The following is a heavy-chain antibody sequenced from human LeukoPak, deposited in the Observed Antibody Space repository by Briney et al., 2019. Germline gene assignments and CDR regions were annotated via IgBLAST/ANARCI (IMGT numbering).Heavy chain of an antibody. CDR1: GFTFSSYG. CDR2: IRYDGSNK. CDR3: AKDPNYYDSSGPLDY. D-gene: IGHD3-22*01. J-gene: IGHJ4*02. V-gene: IGHV3-30*02. Sequence: PGGSLRLSCAASGFTFSSYGMDWVRQAPGKGLEWVAFIRYDGSNKYYADSVKGRFTISRDNSKNTLYLQMNSLRAEDTAVYYCAKDPNYYDSSGPLDYWGQGTLVTVSS.